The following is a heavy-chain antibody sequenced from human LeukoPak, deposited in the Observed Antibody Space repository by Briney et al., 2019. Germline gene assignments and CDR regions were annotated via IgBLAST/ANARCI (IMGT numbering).Heavy chain of an antibody. D-gene: IGHD2-2*01. J-gene: IGHJ4*02. V-gene: IGHV3-9*01. Sequence: GGSLRLSCAVSGFTFDDYAMHWVRQVPGKGLEWVSGINWNSDSIGYADSVKGRFTTSRDNAKNSLYLQMNSLRAEDTALYYCAKGTLGSCSGATCYDFDNWGQGTLVTVSS. CDR2: INWNSDSI. CDR3: AKGTLGSCSGATCYDFDN. CDR1: GFTFDDYA.